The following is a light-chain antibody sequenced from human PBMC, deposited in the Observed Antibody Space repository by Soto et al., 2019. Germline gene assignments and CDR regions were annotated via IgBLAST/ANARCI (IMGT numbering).Light chain of an antibody. CDR1: TGAVTSGHY. Sequence: QAVVTQEPSLTVSPGGTVTLTCGSSTGAVTSGHYPYWFQQKPGQAPRTLIYDTNNKKSWTPARFSGSLLGGKAALTLSGAQPEDEADYYCLLSYRDGRPGVFGGGTKLTVL. V-gene: IGLV7-46*01. J-gene: IGLJ2*01. CDR3: LLSYRDGRPGV. CDR2: DTN.